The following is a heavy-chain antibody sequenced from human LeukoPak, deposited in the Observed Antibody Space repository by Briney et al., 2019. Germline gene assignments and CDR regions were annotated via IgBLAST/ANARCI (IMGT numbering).Heavy chain of an antibody. V-gene: IGHV4-4*02. J-gene: IGHJ4*02. CDR2: IYHTGST. CDR1: GGSISGNNW. CDR3: ARSALDNTRFYYVPFDY. D-gene: IGHD3-22*01. Sequence: SETLSLTCVVSGGSISGNNWWSWVRQPPGEGLEWIGEIYHTGSTNYHPSLTSRVTISVDTSKNQFSLQLASVTAADTAVYYCARSALDNTRFYYVPFDYWGLGALVTVSS.